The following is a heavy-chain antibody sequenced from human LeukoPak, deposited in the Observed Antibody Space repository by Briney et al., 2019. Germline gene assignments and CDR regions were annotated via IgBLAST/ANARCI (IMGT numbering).Heavy chain of an antibody. CDR1: GYTFTGYY. Sequence: ASVKVSCKASGYTFTGYYMHWVRQAPGQGLEWMGWINPNSGGTNYAQKFQGRVTMTRDTSISTAYMELSRLRSDDTAVYYCATRTGTPDWYFDLWGRGTLVTVSS. D-gene: IGHD1-1*01. J-gene: IGHJ2*01. CDR3: ATRTGTPDWYFDL. CDR2: INPNSGGT. V-gene: IGHV1-2*02.